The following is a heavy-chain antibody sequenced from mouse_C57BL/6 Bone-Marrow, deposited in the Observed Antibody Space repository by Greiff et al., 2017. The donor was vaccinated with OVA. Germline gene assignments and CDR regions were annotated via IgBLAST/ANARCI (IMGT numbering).Heavy chain of an antibody. D-gene: IGHD3-2*02. CDR1: GYTFTSYW. Sequence: QVQLQQPGAELVKPGASVKVSCKASGYTFTSYWMHWVKQRPGQGLEWIGRIHPSDSEPNYNQKFKGKATLTVDKTSSTAYMQLSSLTSEDSAVYYSAITAQATRGPLDYWGQGTTLTVSS. CDR2: IHPSDSEP. V-gene: IGHV1-74*01. J-gene: IGHJ2*01. CDR3: AITAQATRGPLDY.